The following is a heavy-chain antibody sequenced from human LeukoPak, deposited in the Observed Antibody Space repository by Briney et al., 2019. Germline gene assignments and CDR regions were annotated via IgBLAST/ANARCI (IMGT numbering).Heavy chain of an antibody. Sequence: ASVKVSCKASGCTFTGYHLHWVRQAPGQGLEWVGWVNPNNGGTNYAQRFQGRVTMTRDTSISTVYMELSRLRSDDTAVYYCARHSGYVAFDYWGQGTLVTVSS. V-gene: IGHV1-2*02. D-gene: IGHD5-12*01. CDR2: VNPNNGGT. J-gene: IGHJ4*02. CDR1: GCTFTGYH. CDR3: ARHSGYVAFDY.